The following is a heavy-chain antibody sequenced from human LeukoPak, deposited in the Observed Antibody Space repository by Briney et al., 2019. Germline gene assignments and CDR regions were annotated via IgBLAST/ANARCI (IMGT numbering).Heavy chain of an antibody. CDR1: GFTFSDYY. V-gene: IGHV3-11*01. CDR3: ARALGYYYDSSGYYGY. J-gene: IGHJ4*02. D-gene: IGHD3-22*01. Sequence: GGSLRLSCAASGFTFSDYYMSWIRQAPGKGLEWDSYISSSGSTIYYADSVKGRFTISRDNAKNSLYLQMNSLRAEDTAVYYCARALGYYYDSSGYYGYWGQGTLVTVSS. CDR2: ISSSGSTI.